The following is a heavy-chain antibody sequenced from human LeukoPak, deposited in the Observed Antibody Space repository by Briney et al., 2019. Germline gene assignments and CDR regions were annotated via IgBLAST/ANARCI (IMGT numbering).Heavy chain of an antibody. V-gene: IGHV1-69*06. J-gene: IGHJ6*04. D-gene: IGHD3/OR15-3a*01. CDR2: IIPIFGTA. Sequence: EASVKVSCKASGGTFSSYAISWVRQAPGQGLEWIGGIIPIFGTANYAQKFQGRVTITADKSTSTAYMELSSLRSEDTAVYYCAREYPGTGSIGGPYYYGMDVWGKGTTVTVSS. CDR3: AREYPGTGSIGGPYYYGMDV. CDR1: GGTFSSYA.